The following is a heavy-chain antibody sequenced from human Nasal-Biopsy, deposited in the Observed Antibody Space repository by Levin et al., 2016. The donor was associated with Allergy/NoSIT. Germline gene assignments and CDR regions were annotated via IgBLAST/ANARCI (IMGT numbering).Heavy chain of an antibody. CDR1: GFSFSSYS. Sequence: GGSLRLSCAASGFSFSSYSMNWVRQAPGKGLEWVSSITSSSSYMYYADSVKGRFTISRDNARNSLYLQMSGLRAEDTAVYYCSRGDWGGDYWGQGTLVTVSS. CDR2: ITSSSSYM. J-gene: IGHJ4*02. V-gene: IGHV3-21*01. D-gene: IGHD7-27*01. CDR3: SRGDWGGDY.